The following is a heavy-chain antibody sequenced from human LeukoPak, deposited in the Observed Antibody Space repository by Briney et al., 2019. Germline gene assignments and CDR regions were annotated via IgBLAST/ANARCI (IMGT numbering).Heavy chain of an antibody. CDR3: ARATYSSTWYSRYFDL. CDR1: GFTFSDYS. D-gene: IGHD6-13*01. J-gene: IGHJ2*01. CDR2: ISSISSYI. Sequence: GGSLRLSCAASGFTFSDYSMNWVRQVPGKGLEWVSSISSISSYIYYADPVKGRFTISRENAKKSLYLQMNSLRAGDTAVYYCARATYSSTWYSRYFDLWGRGTLVTVSS. V-gene: IGHV3-21*01.